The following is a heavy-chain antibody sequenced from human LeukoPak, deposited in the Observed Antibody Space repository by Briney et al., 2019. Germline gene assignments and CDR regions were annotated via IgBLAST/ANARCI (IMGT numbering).Heavy chain of an antibody. V-gene: IGHV3-74*01. D-gene: IGHD5-24*01. J-gene: IGHJ4*02. CDR2: INSDGSST. CDR3: AREGMDTSLYY. Sequence: PGGSLRLSCAASGFTFSSYWMHWVRQAPGKGLVWVSRINSDGSSTSYADSVKGRFTISRDNSKNTLYLQMNSLRAEDTAVYYCAREGMDTSLYYWGQGTLVTVSS. CDR1: GFTFSSYW.